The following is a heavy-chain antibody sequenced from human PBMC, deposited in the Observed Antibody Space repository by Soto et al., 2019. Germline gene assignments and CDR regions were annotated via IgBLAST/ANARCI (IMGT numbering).Heavy chain of an antibody. CDR1: GVSVSSGSYY. CDR3: ASSPRGYSYGYEYYYGMDV. J-gene: IGHJ6*02. CDR2: IYYSGST. D-gene: IGHD5-18*01. V-gene: IGHV4-61*01. Sequence: SETLSLTCTVSGVSVSSGSYYWRWIRQPPGKGLEWIGYIYYSGSTNYNPSLKSRVTISVDTSKNQFSLKLSSVTAADTAVYYCASSPRGYSYGYEYYYGMDVWGQGTTVTVSS.